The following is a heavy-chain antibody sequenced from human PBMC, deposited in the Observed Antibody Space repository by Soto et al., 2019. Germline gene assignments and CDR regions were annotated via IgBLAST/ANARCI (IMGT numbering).Heavy chain of an antibody. CDR3: AKSTAAGFDY. CDR1: GFTFDDDA. Sequence: ESGGGLVQPGRSLRLSCVASGFTFDDDAMHWVRQAPGKGLEWVSGISWKTGSIGYADSVKGRFTISTDIARNSLYLQMNSLRTEDTALYYCAKSTAAGFDYWGQGTLVTVSS. D-gene: IGHD6-13*01. V-gene: IGHV3-9*01. CDR2: ISWKTGSI. J-gene: IGHJ4*02.